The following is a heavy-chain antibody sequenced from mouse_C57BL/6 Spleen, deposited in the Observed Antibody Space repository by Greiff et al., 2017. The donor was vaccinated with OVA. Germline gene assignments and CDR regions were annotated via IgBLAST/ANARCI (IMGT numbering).Heavy chain of an antibody. CDR2: INPNNGGT. D-gene: IGHD2-5*01. CDR1: GYTFTDYY. J-gene: IGHJ3*01. V-gene: IGHV1-18*01. CDR3: ARSGSNPLFAY. Sequence: EVKLMESGPELVKPGASVKISCKASGYTFTDYYMAWVKQSPGKSLEWIGDINPNNGGTLYNQKFKGKATLTVDKSSSTAYMELRSLTSEDTAVDYCARSGSNPLFAYWGQGTLVTVSA.